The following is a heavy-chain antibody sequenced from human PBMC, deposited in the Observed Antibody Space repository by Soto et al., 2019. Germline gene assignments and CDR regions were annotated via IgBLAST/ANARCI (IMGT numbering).Heavy chain of an antibody. D-gene: IGHD6-13*01. CDR1: GGSISSYY. Sequence: LSLTCTVSGGSISSYYWSWIRQPPGKGLEWIGYIYYSGSTNYNPSLKSRVTISVDTSKNQFSLKLSSVTAADTAVYYCAREPEISIAAAGTGYYGMDVWGQGTTVTVSS. CDR2: IYYSGST. CDR3: AREPEISIAAAGTGYYGMDV. V-gene: IGHV4-59*01. J-gene: IGHJ6*02.